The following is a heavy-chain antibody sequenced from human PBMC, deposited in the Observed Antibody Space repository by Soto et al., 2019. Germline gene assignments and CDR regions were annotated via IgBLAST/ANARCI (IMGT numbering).Heavy chain of an antibody. Sequence: SLRLSCAASGFTFSSYAMSWVRQAPEKGLEWVSAISSSSSTIYYADSVKGRFTISRDNAKNSLYLQMNSLRDEDTAVYYCASPYDFWSGGWGQGTLVTVSS. CDR1: GFTFSSYA. D-gene: IGHD3-3*01. J-gene: IGHJ4*02. CDR2: ISSSSSTI. CDR3: ASPYDFWSGG. V-gene: IGHV3-48*02.